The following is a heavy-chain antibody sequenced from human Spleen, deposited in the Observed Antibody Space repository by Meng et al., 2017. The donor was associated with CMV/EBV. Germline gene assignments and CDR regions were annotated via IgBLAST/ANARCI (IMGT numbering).Heavy chain of an antibody. CDR3: AKADGGAAGTPGDYYYYYGMDV. CDR2: IRYDEKTK. CDR1: GFNFRIYG. V-gene: IGHV3-30*02. J-gene: IGHJ6*02. Sequence: GESLKISCAASGFNFRIYGMHWVRQLPGKGLEWVAFIRYDEKTKYYADSVKGRFTISRDNSKNTLYLQMNSLRAEDTAVYYCAKADGGAAGTPGDYYYYYGMDVWGQGTTVTVSS. D-gene: IGHD6-13*01.